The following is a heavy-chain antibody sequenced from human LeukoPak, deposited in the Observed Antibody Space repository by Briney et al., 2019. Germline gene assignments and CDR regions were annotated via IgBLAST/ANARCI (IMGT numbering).Heavy chain of an antibody. CDR2: ISWNSGSI. CDR3: ARDSGEVGSSLDY. Sequence: GGSLRLSCAASGFTFDDYAMHWVRQAPGKGLEWVSGISWNSGSIGYADSVKGRFTISRDNAKNSLYLQMNSLRAEDTAVYYCARDSGEVGSSLDYWGQGTLVTASS. D-gene: IGHD1-26*01. CDR1: GFTFDDYA. V-gene: IGHV3-9*01. J-gene: IGHJ4*02.